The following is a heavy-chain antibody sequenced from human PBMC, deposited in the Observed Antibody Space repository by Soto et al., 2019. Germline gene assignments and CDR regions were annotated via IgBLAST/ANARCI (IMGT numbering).Heavy chain of an antibody. Sequence: SDALSLTCASHGGSFSRYCWSSIRQPPGKGLEWIREINHSGSTNYNPSLKSRVTITVDTSKNQFSLKLSSVTAADTAVYYCARGVYDFWSGSNAQLDYWGQRTLVTVS. CDR2: INHSGST. CDR1: GGSFSRYC. CDR3: ARGVYDFWSGSNAQLDY. V-gene: IGHV4-34*01. J-gene: IGHJ4*02. D-gene: IGHD3-3*01.